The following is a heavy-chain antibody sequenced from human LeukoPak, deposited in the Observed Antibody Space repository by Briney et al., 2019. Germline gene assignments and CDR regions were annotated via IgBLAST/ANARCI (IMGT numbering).Heavy chain of an antibody. CDR1: GFTFTTYA. J-gene: IGHJ4*02. CDR2: ISGSGSST. Sequence: PGGSLRLSCSASGFTFTTYAMSWVRQAPGKGLEWVSAISGSGSSTYYADSVKGRFTISRDNSKNTLFLQMNSLRAEDTAVYYCAKEPGTRYYYDSSGWAFDYWGQGTLVTVSS. D-gene: IGHD3-22*01. CDR3: AKEPGTRYYYDSSGWAFDY. V-gene: IGHV3-23*01.